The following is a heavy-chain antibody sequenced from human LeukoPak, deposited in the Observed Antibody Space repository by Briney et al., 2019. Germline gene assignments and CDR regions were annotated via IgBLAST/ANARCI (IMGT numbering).Heavy chain of an antibody. J-gene: IGHJ4*02. V-gene: IGHV3-48*01. CDR1: GFTFSSYS. Sequence: GGSLRLSCAASGFTFSSYSMNWVRQAPGKGLEWVSYISSSSSTIYYADSVKGRFTISRDNSKNTLYLQMNSLRVDDTAVYYCARGRVVVTAQFRAGINFWGQGTLVTVSS. CDR2: ISSSSSTI. CDR3: ARGRVVVTAQFRAGINF. D-gene: IGHD2-21*02.